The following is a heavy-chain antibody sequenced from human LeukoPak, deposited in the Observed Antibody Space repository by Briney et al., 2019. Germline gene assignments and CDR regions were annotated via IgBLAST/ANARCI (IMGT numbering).Heavy chain of an antibody. CDR3: ARVARYYDSSGYYYYFDY. CDR2: TYYSGST. V-gene: IGHV4-31*03. CDR1: GGSLSSGGYY. Sequence: SETLSLTCTVSGGSLSSGGYYWSWIRQHPGKGLEWIGYTYYSGSTYYNPSLKSRVTISVDTSKNQFSLKLSSVTAADTAVYYCARVARYYDSSGYYYYFDYWGQGTLVTVSS. J-gene: IGHJ4*02. D-gene: IGHD3-22*01.